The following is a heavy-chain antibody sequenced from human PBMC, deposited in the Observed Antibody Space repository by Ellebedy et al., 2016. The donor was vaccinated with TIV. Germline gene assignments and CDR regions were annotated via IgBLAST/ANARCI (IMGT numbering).Heavy chain of an antibody. CDR3: ARIPGGYSYRPRDYYYYYMDV. V-gene: IGHV4-34*01. D-gene: IGHD5-18*01. CDR2: INHSENT. Sequence: SETLSLTXAVYGGSFSGYYWSWIRQPPGKGLEWIGEINHSENTNYNPSLKSRVTISIDTSKNQFSLRLSSVTAADTAVYYCARIPGGYSYRPRDYYYYYMDVWGKGTTVTVSS. J-gene: IGHJ6*03. CDR1: GGSFSGYY.